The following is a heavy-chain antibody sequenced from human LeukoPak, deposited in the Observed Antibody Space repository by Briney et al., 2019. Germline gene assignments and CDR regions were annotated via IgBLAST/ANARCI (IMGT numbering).Heavy chain of an antibody. Sequence: WIRQPPGQGVEWIGYLYYSGSTNYNPSLKSQVTISVDMSKNQFSLKVTSVTAADTAVYYCARGPSGGANNWFDPWGQGILVTVSS. CDR3: ARGPSGGANNWFDP. D-gene: IGHD2-15*01. CDR2: LYYSGST. J-gene: IGHJ5*02. V-gene: IGHV4-59*01.